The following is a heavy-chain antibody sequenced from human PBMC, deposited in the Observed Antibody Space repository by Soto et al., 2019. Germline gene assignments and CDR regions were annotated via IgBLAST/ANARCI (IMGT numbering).Heavy chain of an antibody. CDR2: ISAYNGNT. Sequence: ASVKVSCKASGYTFSSYGISWVRQAPGQGLEWMGWISAYNGNTNYAQKLQGRVTMTTDTSTSTAYMEVRSLRSDDTAVYYCARSIAAAVDLDYWGQGTLVTVPQ. D-gene: IGHD6-13*01. CDR1: GYTFSSYG. V-gene: IGHV1-18*01. CDR3: ARSIAAAVDLDY. J-gene: IGHJ4*02.